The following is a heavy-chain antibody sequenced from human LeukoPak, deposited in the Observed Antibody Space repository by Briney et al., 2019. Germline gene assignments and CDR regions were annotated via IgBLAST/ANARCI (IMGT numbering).Heavy chain of an antibody. J-gene: IGHJ4*02. V-gene: IGHV3-15*07. CDR3: TQGSGFYYDY. D-gene: IGHD3-22*01. CDR2: IKSKKDGGTT. CDR1: GFTFSSYG. Sequence: GGSLRLSCAASGFTFSSYGMNWVRQAPGKGLEWVGRIKSKKDGGTTEFAAPVRGRFTISRDDSQNTLYLQMNSLTSDDTAVYYCTQGSGFYYDYWGQGTLVTVSS.